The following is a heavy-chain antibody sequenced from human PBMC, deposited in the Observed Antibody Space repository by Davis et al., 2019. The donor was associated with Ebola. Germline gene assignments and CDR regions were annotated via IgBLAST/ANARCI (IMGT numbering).Heavy chain of an antibody. V-gene: IGHV3-49*04. J-gene: IGHJ4*02. CDR1: GFAFGDFA. D-gene: IGHD3-16*02. CDR2: IRTKPYGATT. Sequence: PGGSLRLSCTTSGFAFGDFAMTWVRQAPGKGLEWVGFIRTKPYGATTEYAASVKGRFTISRDDSKSLASLQMNSLKTEDTAVYYCARTRGHYDYVWGTYRPVYFDYWGRGTQVTVSS. CDR3: ARTRGHYDYVWGTYRPVYFDY.